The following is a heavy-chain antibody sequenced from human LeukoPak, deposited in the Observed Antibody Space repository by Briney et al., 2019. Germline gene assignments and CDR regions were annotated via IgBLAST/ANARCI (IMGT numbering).Heavy chain of an antibody. V-gene: IGHV3-66*01. D-gene: IGHD3-10*01. CDR2: IYSGGST. CDR1: GFTVSSNY. CDR3: AKDYYGSGSYYRSYYYYGMDV. Sequence: GGSLRLSCAASGFTVSSNYMSWVRQAPGKGLEWVSVIYSGGSTYYADSVKGRFTISRDNSKNTLYLQMNSLRAEDTAVYYCAKDYYGSGSYYRSYYYYGMDVWGQGTTVTVSS. J-gene: IGHJ6*02.